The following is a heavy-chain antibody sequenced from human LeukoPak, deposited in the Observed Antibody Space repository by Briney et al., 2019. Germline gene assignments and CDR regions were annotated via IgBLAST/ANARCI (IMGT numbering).Heavy chain of an antibody. Sequence: GGSLRLSCAASGFTFSSSWMHWVRQAPGRGLVWLSHINTDGSTTNYADSVKGRFTISRDNAKNTLYLQMNSLRAEDTAVYYCSRDLPRSGDCGQGTMVTVSS. V-gene: IGHV3-74*01. J-gene: IGHJ4*02. CDR3: SRDLPRSGD. D-gene: IGHD1-26*01. CDR2: INTDGSTT. CDR1: GFTFSSSW.